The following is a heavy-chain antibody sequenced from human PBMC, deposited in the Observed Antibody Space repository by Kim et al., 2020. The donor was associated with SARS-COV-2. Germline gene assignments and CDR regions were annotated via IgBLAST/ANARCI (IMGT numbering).Heavy chain of an antibody. D-gene: IGHD1-7*01. Sequence: ADSVKSRFTISRDHAKSTLYLQMNSLRVDDTDVYYCAKDRELNSLDIWGQGTMVTVSS. V-gene: IGHV3-74*01. CDR3: AKDRELNSLDI. J-gene: IGHJ3*02.